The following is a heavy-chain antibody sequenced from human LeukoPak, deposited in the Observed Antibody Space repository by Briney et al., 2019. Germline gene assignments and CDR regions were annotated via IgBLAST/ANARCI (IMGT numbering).Heavy chain of an antibody. CDR1: GFTFSNYA. D-gene: IGHD3-22*01. Sequence: PGGSLRLSCAASGFTFSNYAMSWVRQAPGKGLEWVSGISGSVGSTYYAASVKGRLTISRDNSKNTLYLQMDSLRAEDTAVYYCAKGGIRISFVGVVFTTAGYWYFDLWGRGNLVTCSS. J-gene: IGHJ2*01. CDR2: ISGSVGST. V-gene: IGHV3-23*01. CDR3: AKGGIRISFVGVVFTTAGYWYFDL.